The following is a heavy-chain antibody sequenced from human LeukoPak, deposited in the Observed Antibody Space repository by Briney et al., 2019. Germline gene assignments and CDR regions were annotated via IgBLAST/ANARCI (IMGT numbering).Heavy chain of an antibody. CDR1: GGSISSSNW. D-gene: IGHD3-22*01. V-gene: IGHV4-4*02. CDR2: IYHSGST. J-gene: IGHJ4*02. Sequence: SGTLSLTCAVSGGSISSSNWWSWVRQPPGKGLEWIGEIYHSGSTNYNPSLKSRVTMSVDKSKNQFSLKLSSVTAADTAVYYCARGITMTRQSRNSRGPLDYWGQGTLVTVSS. CDR3: ARGITMTRQSRNSRGPLDY.